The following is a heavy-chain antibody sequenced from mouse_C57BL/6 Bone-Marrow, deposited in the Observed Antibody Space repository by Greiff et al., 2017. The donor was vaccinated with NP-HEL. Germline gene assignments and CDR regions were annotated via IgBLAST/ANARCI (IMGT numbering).Heavy chain of an antibody. V-gene: IGHV1-64*01. J-gene: IGHJ1*03. CDR3: ARKGVISGYFDV. CDR2: IHPNSGST. CDR1: GYTFTSYW. D-gene: IGHD2-2*01. Sequence: QVQLQQPGAELVKPGASVKLSCKASGYTFTSYWMHWVKQRPGQGLEWIGMIHPNSGSTNYNEKFKSKATLTVDKSSSTAYMQLSSLTSEDSAVYYCARKGVISGYFDVWGTGTTVTVSS.